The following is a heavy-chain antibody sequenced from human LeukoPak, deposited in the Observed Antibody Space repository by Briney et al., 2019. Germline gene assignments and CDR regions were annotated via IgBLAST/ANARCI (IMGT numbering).Heavy chain of an antibody. V-gene: IGHV3-33*01. D-gene: IGHD3-22*01. CDR3: ARGVDYYENSGTIDY. Sequence: QAGGSLRLSCTACGFTFSDYGMHWVRQPPGKGLEWVAIIWYDGSNKTYEDSVKGRFTISRDNSKNTLYLQMNSLRAEDTAVYYCARGVDYYENSGTIDYWGQGTLVTVSS. CDR1: GFTFSDYG. J-gene: IGHJ4*02. CDR2: IWYDGSNK.